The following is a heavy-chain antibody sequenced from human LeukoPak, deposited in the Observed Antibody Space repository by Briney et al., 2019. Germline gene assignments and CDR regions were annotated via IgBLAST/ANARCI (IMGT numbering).Heavy chain of an antibody. D-gene: IGHD3-10*01. J-gene: IGHJ4*02. Sequence: GGSLRLSCAGSGFTFSSYSMNWVRQAPGKGLEWVSSISSGRTYIYYADSVKGRFTISRDNAQNTLYLLMNSLRAEDTAMYYCAKDRIVGVISGIDYWGQGTLVTVSS. V-gene: IGHV3-21*01. CDR1: GFTFSSYS. CDR2: ISSGRTYI. CDR3: AKDRIVGVISGIDY.